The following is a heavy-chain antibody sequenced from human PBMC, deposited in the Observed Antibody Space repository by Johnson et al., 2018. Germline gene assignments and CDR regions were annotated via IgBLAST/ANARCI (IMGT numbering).Heavy chain of an antibody. CDR1: GFAFSGFS. D-gene: IGHD3-22*01. CDR2: IRSRSDSI. J-gene: IGHJ1*01. V-gene: IGHV3-21*04. Sequence: VQLVESGGGLVRPGGSLRLSCAASGFAFSGFSMNWVRQAPGKGLEWVSSIRSRSDSINYADSVKGRFTISRDNSKNTLYVQMNSLRAEDTAVYYCAKHHSLPMTSTYFQYWGQGTLVTVSS. CDR3: AKHHSLPMTSTYFQY.